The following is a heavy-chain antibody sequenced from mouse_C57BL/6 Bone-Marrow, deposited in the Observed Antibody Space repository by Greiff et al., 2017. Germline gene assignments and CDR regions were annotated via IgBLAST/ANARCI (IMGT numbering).Heavy chain of an antibody. CDR1: GYTFTNYW. Sequence: QVQLQQPGAELVKPGASVKLSCKASGYTFTNYWMHWVKQRPGQGLEWIGMMHPNGGSPDYNEKFKSEATLSVDKSSRTAYMELSSLTSEDSAVYYCARSHDYDDYTMDYWGQGTSVTVSS. J-gene: IGHJ4*01. D-gene: IGHD2-4*01. CDR3: ARSHDYDDYTMDY. V-gene: IGHV1-64*01. CDR2: MHPNGGSP.